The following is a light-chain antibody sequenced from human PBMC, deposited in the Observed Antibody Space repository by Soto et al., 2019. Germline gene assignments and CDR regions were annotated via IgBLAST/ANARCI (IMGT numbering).Light chain of an antibody. V-gene: IGKV3-20*01. CDR2: GAS. Sequence: EIVLTQSPGTLSLSPGERATLSCRASQSVSSSYLAWYQQKPGQAPRLLIYGASSRATGIPDRFSGSGSGTDFTVTISRLELEDFSVYYCQQYGSSPCTFGQGTKLEIK. CDR3: QQYGSSPCT. J-gene: IGKJ2*02. CDR1: QSVSSSY.